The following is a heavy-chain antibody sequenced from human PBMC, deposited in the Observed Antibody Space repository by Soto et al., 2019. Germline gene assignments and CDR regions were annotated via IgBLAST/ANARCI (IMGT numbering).Heavy chain of an antibody. CDR1: GFTFSSYA. D-gene: IGHD1-1*01. J-gene: IGHJ4*02. V-gene: IGHV3-23*01. Sequence: GGSLRLSCEASGFTFSSYAMSWVRQAPGKGLEWVSAISDFGGSTYYADSVKGRFTISGDNSKNTLYLQLNSLRAEDTAVYYCAKDSVGTITYYFDYWGQGALVTVSS. CDR3: AKDSVGTITYYFDY. CDR2: ISDFGGST.